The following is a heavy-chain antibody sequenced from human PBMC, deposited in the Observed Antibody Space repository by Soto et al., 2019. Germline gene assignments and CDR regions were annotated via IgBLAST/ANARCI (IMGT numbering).Heavy chain of an antibody. CDR1: GGSINSFY. D-gene: IGHD1-26*01. Sequence: QVQLLESGPGLLKPSETLSLICTVSGGSINSFYWSWIRQSAGKGLEWIGRIYASGTTNYNPSLESRVTMSVDTSKNQVSLKLTSVTAAETAVYYCARDRIVGLSYFDYWGQGTLVTVSS. CDR3: ARDRIVGLSYFDY. J-gene: IGHJ4*02. V-gene: IGHV4-4*07. CDR2: IYASGTT.